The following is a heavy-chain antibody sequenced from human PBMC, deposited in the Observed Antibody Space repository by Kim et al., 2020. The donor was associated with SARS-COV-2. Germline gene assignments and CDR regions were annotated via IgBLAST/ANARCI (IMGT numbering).Heavy chain of an antibody. CDR2: INTDAGGT. V-gene: IGHV1-2*02. D-gene: IGHD3-10*01. J-gene: IGHJ4*02. Sequence: ASVKVSCKASGYTFIGDYIHWLRQAPGQGPEWMGRINTDAGGTKYGQNFQGRVTMTRDTSISTAYMELNRLTSDDTAVYYCARGSLLWFGEYWGQGTPVTASS. CDR3: ARGSLLWFGEY. CDR1: GYTFIGDY.